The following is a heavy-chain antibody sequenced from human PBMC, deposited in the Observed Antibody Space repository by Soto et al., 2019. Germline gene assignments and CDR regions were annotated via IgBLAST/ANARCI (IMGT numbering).Heavy chain of an antibody. CDR3: AREGPFTSYYYYYYMDV. CDR2: IYYSGST. J-gene: IGHJ6*03. V-gene: IGHV4-59*01. Sequence: ALETLSLTCTVSGGSISSYYWSWIRQPPGKGLEWIGYIYYSGSTNYNPSLKSRVTISVDTSKNQFSLKLSSVTAADTAVYYCAREGPFTSYYYYYYMDVWGKGTTVTVSS. CDR1: GGSISSYY.